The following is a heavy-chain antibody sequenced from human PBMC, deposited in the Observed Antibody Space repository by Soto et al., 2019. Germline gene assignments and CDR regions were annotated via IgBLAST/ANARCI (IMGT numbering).Heavy chain of an antibody. CDR1: GGSISSYY. Sequence: SETLSLTCTVSGGSISSYYWSWIRQPPGKGLEWIGYIYYSGSTNYNPSLKSQVTISVDTSKNQFSLKLSSVTAADTAVYYCARLDWNDYYFDYWGQGTLVTVSS. V-gene: IGHV4-59*08. CDR3: ARLDWNDYYFDY. J-gene: IGHJ4*02. CDR2: IYYSGST. D-gene: IGHD1-1*01.